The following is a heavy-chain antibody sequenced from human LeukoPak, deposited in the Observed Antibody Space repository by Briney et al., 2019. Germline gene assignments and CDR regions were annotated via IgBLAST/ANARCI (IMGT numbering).Heavy chain of an antibody. Sequence: SETLSLTCTVSGGSISDYYWSWIRQPPGKGLEWIGYFSNSGTTNQNPSLKSRVTMSVDTSKNQFSLKLSSVTAADTAVYYCARGSNWVDYWGQGALVTVSS. V-gene: IGHV4-59*12. D-gene: IGHD7-27*01. CDR3: ARGSNWVDY. CDR2: FSNSGTT. CDR1: GGSISDYY. J-gene: IGHJ4*02.